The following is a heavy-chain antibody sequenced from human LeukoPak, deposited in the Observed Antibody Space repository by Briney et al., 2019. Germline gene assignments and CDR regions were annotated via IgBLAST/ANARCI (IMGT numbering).Heavy chain of an antibody. Sequence: GGSLRLSCAASGFTFSSYAMHWVRQAPGKGLEWVAVISYDGSNKYYADSVKGRFTISRDNSKNTLYLQMNSLRAEDTAVYYCAREVEGWELAVDYWGQGTLVTVSP. CDR1: GFTFSSYA. CDR2: ISYDGSNK. V-gene: IGHV3-30*01. CDR3: AREVEGWELAVDY. J-gene: IGHJ4*02. D-gene: IGHD1-26*01.